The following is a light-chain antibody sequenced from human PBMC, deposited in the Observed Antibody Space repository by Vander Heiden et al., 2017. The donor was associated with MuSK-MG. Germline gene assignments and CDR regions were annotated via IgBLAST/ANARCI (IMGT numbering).Light chain of an antibody. J-gene: IGLJ2*01. CDR3: QSYDSSLSTAI. Sequence: SVLTQPPSVSGAPGQRVTISCTGSSSDIGAGYDVHWYQQVPGSAPKLIIFADDNRPSGVPDRFSGSKSDTSASLAITGLQAEDEADFYCQSYDSSLSTAIFGGGTKLTVL. CDR1: SSDIGAGYD. CDR2: ADD. V-gene: IGLV1-40*01.